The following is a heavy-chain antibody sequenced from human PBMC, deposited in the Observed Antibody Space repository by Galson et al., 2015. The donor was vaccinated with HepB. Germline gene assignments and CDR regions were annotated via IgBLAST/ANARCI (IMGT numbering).Heavy chain of an antibody. CDR2: INPNSGGT. CDR3: ARERNSGAAFDI. J-gene: IGHJ3*02. CDR1: GYTFTGYY. D-gene: IGHD4-17*01. V-gene: IGHV1-2*04. Sequence: SVKVSCKASGYTFTGYYIHWVRQAPGQGLEWMGWINPNSGGTNYALKFQAWVTMTRDTSINTAYMELSRLRSDDTALYYCARERNSGAAFDIWGQGTMVSVSS.